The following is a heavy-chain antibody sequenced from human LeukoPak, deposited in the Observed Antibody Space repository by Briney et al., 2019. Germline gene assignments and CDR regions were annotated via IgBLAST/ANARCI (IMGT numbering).Heavy chain of an antibody. CDR1: GYTLTELS. J-gene: IGHJ6*02. CDR3: ATDLSSSQRMDV. Sequence: ASVKVSCKVSGYTLTELSMHWVRQAPGKGLEWMGGFDPEDGETIYAQKFQGRVTMTEDTSTDTAYMELSSLRSEDTAVYYCATDLSSSQRMDVRGQGTTVTVSS. D-gene: IGHD6-13*01. V-gene: IGHV1-24*01. CDR2: FDPEDGET.